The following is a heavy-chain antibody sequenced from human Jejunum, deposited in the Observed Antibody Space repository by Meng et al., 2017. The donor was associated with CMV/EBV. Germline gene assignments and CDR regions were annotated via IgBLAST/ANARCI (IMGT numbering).Heavy chain of an antibody. J-gene: IGHJ4*02. CDR3: VRGRCTRTSCYKGAFDF. CDR2: RSPTRST. V-gene: IGHV4-4*02. D-gene: IGHD2-2*02. CDR1: VSSLNW. Sequence: VSSLNWWGWIHHSAGEGLGWLERRSPTRSTNYDPSLKSRVTISVDRSKNQFSLKLTSVTAADTAVYYCVRGRCTRTSCYKGAFDFWSQGTLVTVSS.